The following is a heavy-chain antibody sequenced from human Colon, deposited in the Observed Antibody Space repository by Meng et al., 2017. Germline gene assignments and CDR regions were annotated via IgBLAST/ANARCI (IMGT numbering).Heavy chain of an antibody. J-gene: IGHJ4*02. D-gene: IGHD3-16*02. CDR1: GDSVSSKTAV. V-gene: IGHV6-1*01. CDR2: TYYRAKWNH. CDR3: TRGLEFYRFEY. Sequence: QPQLHQSGPGLVKPSQTLSLTCAISGDSVSSKTAVWNWIRQSPSRGLEWLGRTYYRAKWNHDYAESLRGRITINPDTSNNQISLQLNSVTPEDTAVYYCTRGLEFYRFEYWGQGTLVTVSS.